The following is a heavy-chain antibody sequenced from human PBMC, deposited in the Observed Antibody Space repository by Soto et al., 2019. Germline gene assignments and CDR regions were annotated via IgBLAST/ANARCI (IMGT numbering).Heavy chain of an antibody. CDR2: IKEDGSEK. Sequence: GGSMRLSCAASGFTFSTYWMSWVRQAPGKGLEWVANIKEDGSEKYYVDSVEGRFTISRDNAKNSLYLQMTSLRAEDTALYYCARGWGYFDSSGFPYLYAMDVWGQGTTVTVSS. V-gene: IGHV3-7*01. J-gene: IGHJ6*02. D-gene: IGHD3-22*01. CDR1: GFTFSTYW. CDR3: ARGWGYFDSSGFPYLYAMDV.